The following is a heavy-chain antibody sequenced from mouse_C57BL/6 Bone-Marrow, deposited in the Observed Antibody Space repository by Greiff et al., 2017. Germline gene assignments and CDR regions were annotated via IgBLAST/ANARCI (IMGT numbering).Heavy chain of an antibody. CDR3: ARDYYGSSWYCDY. V-gene: IGHV1-26*01. Sequence: EVQLQQSGPELVKPGASVKISCKASGYTFTDYYMNWVKQSHGKSLEWIGDINPNNGGTSYNQKLKGKATLTVDKSSSTAYMERRSLTSEDSAVYYWARDYYGSSWYCDYWGQGTILTVSS. CDR1: GYTFTDYY. J-gene: IGHJ2*01. CDR2: INPNNGGT. D-gene: IGHD1-1*01.